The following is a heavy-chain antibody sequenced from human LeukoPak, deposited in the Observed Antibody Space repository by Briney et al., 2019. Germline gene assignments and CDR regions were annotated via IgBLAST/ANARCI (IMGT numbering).Heavy chain of an antibody. J-gene: IGHJ5*02. CDR1: GYTLTELS. Sequence: ASVKVSCKVSGYTLTELSMHWVRQAPGKGVEGVGGFEPEDGETIYAQKFQGRVTMTEDTSTDTAYMGLSSLRSEDTAVYYCATLAPRTFDPWGQGTLVTVSS. CDR3: ATLAPRTFDP. CDR2: FEPEDGET. V-gene: IGHV1-24*01.